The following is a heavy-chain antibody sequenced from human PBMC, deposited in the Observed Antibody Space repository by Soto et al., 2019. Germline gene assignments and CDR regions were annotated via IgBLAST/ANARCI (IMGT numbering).Heavy chain of an antibody. J-gene: IGHJ4*02. CDR2: ISANNGIT. D-gene: IGHD1-26*01. Sequence: ASVKVSCKASGYTFTTYYMHWVRQAPGQGFEWMGRISANNGITNYAQKLQGRVTMTTDTSTSTAYMELRSLRSDDTAVYYCARAGLVGGIVAPRIYFDYWGQGTLVTVSS. CDR1: GYTFTTYY. CDR3: ARAGLVGGIVAPRIYFDY. V-gene: IGHV1-18*04.